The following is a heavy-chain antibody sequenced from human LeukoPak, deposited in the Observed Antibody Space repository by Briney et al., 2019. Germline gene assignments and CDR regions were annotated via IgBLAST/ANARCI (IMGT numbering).Heavy chain of an antibody. Sequence: PGGSLRLSCAASGVTFTSNARSWVRQAPGRGLEWVSSISGSGSGTDHADSVKGRFTISRDNSKNTLYLQMNSLRADDTAVYYCPTAIVVRYPFVFWAQGPLVTVSS. CDR2: ISGSGSGT. V-gene: IGHV3-23*01. D-gene: IGHD3-16*02. CDR1: GVTFTSNA. J-gene: IGHJ4*02. CDR3: PTAIVVRYPFVF.